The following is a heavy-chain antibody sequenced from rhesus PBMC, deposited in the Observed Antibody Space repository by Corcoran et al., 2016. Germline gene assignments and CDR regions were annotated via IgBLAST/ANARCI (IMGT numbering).Heavy chain of an antibody. D-gene: IGHD1-38*01. CDR2: ISEGGGTT. Sequence: VQLQESGPGLVKPSATLSLTCAVSGGSISSGSYYWTWIHQPPGKGLGWGSVISEGGGTTYYADSVKGRFTMSRDNAKNSLFLQMNSLRVEDTAVYFCMRGDGVPGTLWGLRRFDVWGPGVLVTVSS. CDR3: MRGDGVPGTLWGLRRFDV. V-gene: IGHV3-100*02. CDR1: GGSISSGSYY. J-gene: IGHJ5-1*01.